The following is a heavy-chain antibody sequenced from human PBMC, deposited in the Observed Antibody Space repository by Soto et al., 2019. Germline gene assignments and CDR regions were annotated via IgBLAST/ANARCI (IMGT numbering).Heavy chain of an antibody. Sequence: GASVKVSCKASGYTFTSYAMHWVRQAPGQRLEWMGWINAGNGNTKYSQKFQGRVTITRDTSASTAYMELSSLRSEDTAVYYCARDSDSSGYYYVAGLDYWGQGTLVTVSS. V-gene: IGHV1-3*01. D-gene: IGHD3-22*01. CDR2: INAGNGNT. J-gene: IGHJ4*02. CDR3: ARDSDSSGYYYVAGLDY. CDR1: GYTFTSYA.